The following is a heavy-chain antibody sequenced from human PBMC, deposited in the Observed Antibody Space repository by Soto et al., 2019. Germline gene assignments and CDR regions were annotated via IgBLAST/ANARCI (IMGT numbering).Heavy chain of an antibody. V-gene: IGHV4-34*01. CDR2: INHSGST. J-gene: IGHJ6*02. Sequence: QVQLQQWGAGLLKPSETLSLTCAVYGGSFSGYYWSWIRQPPGKGLEWTGEINHSGSTNYNPSLKSRVTISVDTSKNQFSLKLSSVTAADTAVYYCARGGGSPGMDVWGQGTTVTVSS. CDR1: GGSFSGYY. CDR3: ARGGGSPGMDV. D-gene: IGHD3-16*01.